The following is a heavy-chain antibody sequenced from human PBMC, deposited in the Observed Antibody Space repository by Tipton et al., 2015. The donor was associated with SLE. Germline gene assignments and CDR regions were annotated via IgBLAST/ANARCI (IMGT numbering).Heavy chain of an antibody. CDR2: FSDGGGST. V-gene: IGHV3-23*01. CDR3: AKGGTGKFDY. J-gene: IGHJ4*02. Sequence: SLRLSCAASGFTFSDYGMSWVRQAPGKGLEWVSGFSDGGGSTYYADSVKGRFTISRDNSKNMLYLQMNSLRVEDTAVYYCAKGGTGKFDYWGQGTLVTVSS. CDR1: GFTFSDYG. D-gene: IGHD7-27*01.